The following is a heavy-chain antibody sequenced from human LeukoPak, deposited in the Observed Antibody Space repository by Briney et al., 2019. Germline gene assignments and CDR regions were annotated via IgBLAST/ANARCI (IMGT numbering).Heavy chain of an antibody. CDR3: ARGFWSSSCDY. J-gene: IGHJ4*02. V-gene: IGHV3-48*03. CDR2: ISTSGSSI. Sequence: GGSLRLSCAASGFTFSTYEINWVRQAPGKGLEWLSHISTSGSSIHYADSVKGRFTISRDNAKNSLYLQMNSLRVDDTAVYYCARGFWSSSCDYWGQGTLVTVSS. D-gene: IGHD6-13*01. CDR1: GFTFSTYE.